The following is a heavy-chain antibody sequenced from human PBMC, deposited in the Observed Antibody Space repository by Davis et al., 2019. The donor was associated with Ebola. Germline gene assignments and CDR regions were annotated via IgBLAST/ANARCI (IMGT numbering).Heavy chain of an antibody. V-gene: IGHV6-1*01. Sequence: HPQTPSLTRAISGDSVSSGGWNWIRQSPPRGLEWLGRTYYSSKWYNNYAVFVKSRITISPDTSKNQFSLQLNSVTPEDTALYYCARGWLRAGMDVWGEGTTVTVSS. CDR1: GDSVSSGG. D-gene: IGHD5-18*01. CDR3: ARGWLRAGMDV. CDR2: TYYSSKWYN. J-gene: IGHJ6*04.